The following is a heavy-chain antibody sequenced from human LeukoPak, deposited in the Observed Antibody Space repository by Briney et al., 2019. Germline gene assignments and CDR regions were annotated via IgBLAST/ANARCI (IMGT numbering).Heavy chain of an antibody. CDR3: ATQGVPHNWFDP. V-gene: IGHV3-23*01. CDR1: GFTFSSYA. J-gene: IGHJ5*02. Sequence: GGSLRLSCAASGFTFSSYAMSWVRQAPGKGLEWVSAISGSGGSTYYADSVKGRFTISRDNSKNTLYLQMNSLRAEDTAVYYCATQGVPHNWFDPWGQGTLVTVFS. CDR2: ISGSGGST. D-gene: IGHD6-6*01.